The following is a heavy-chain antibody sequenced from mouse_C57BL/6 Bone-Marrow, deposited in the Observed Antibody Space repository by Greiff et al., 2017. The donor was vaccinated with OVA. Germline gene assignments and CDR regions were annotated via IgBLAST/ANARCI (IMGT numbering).Heavy chain of an antibody. CDR1: GYTFTSYW. CDR3: ARGTVVAPFDY. CDR2: IDPSDSYT. J-gene: IGHJ2*01. D-gene: IGHD1-1*01. Sequence: QVQLQQPGAELVKPGASVKLSCKASGYTFTSYWMQWVKQRPGQGLEWIGEIDPSDSYTNYNQKFKGKATLTVDTSSSTAYMQLNSLTSEDSAVYYCARGTVVAPFDYWGQGTTLTVSS. V-gene: IGHV1-50*01.